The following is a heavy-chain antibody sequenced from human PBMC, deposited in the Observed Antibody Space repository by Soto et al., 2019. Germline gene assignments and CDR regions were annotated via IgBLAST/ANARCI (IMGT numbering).Heavy chain of an antibody. CDR1: GGSISNGDFY. V-gene: IGHV4-30-4*01. Sequence: SETLSLTCTVSGGSISNGDFYWSWIRQPPGKGLEWIGFIFYSGSTYYNPSLKSRVTISVDTSKNQFSLNLTSVTAADTAVYYCARERRDLYDFDYWGHGTLVTVSS. J-gene: IGHJ5*01. CDR3: ARERRDLYDFDY. D-gene: IGHD3-3*01. CDR2: IFYSGST.